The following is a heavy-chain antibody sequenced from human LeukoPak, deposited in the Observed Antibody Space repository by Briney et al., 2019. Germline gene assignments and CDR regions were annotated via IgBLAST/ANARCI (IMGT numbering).Heavy chain of an antibody. J-gene: IGHJ4*02. CDR3: ARGRGSYYNY. V-gene: IGHV4-34*01. D-gene: IGHD1-26*01. Sequence: RPGGSLRLSCAASGFTFSSYWMSWVRQAPGKGLEWIGEINHSGSTNYNPSLKSRVTISVDTSKNQFSLKLSSVTAADTAVYYCARGRGSYYNYWGQGTLVTVSS. CDR1: GFTFSSYW. CDR2: INHSGST.